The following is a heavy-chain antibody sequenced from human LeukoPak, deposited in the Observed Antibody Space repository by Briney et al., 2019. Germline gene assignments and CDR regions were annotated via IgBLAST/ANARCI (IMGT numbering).Heavy chain of an antibody. J-gene: IGHJ4*02. V-gene: IGHV1-18*01. CDR1: GYTFSNWG. Sequence: ASVKVSCKASGYTFSNWGISWVRQAPAQGLGWMGWISGYNGNTNYAQKPQGRATMTTDTSTSTAYMELRSLGSDDTAMYYCARDPGSGNYRADYWGQGTLVTVSS. D-gene: IGHD3-10*01. CDR3: ARDPGSGNYRADY. CDR2: ISGYNGNT.